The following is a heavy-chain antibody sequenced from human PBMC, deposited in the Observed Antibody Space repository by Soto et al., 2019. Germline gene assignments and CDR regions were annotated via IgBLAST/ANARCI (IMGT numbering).Heavy chain of an antibody. CDR1: GYSFTIYW. Sequence: GESLKISCKGSGYSFTIYWIGWVRQMPGKGLEWMGIIYPGDSDTRYSPSFQGQVTISADKSISTAYLQWSSLKASDTAMYYCARRGVSANYYYYGMDVWGQGTTVTVSS. J-gene: IGHJ6*02. CDR2: IYPGDSDT. D-gene: IGHD3-10*01. CDR3: ARRGVSANYYYYGMDV. V-gene: IGHV5-51*01.